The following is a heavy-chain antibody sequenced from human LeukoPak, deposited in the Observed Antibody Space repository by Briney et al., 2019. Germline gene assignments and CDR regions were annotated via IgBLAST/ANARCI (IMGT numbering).Heavy chain of an antibody. CDR1: GGTFSSYA. Sequence: SVKVSCKASGGTFSSYAITWVRQAPGQGIEWMGRIIPILGIANYAQKFQGRATITADKSTSTAYMELSSLRSEDTAVYYCAGDQVTGTTCWFDPWGQGALVTVSS. CDR2: IIPILGIA. D-gene: IGHD1-7*01. J-gene: IGHJ5*02. V-gene: IGHV1-69*04. CDR3: AGDQVTGTTCWFDP.